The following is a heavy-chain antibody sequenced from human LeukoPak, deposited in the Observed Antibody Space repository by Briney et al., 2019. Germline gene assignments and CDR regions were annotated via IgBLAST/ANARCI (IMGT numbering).Heavy chain of an antibody. CDR3: ARLGDYSNKD. D-gene: IGHD4-11*01. J-gene: IGHJ4*02. CDR1: GFTVSSHY. Sequence: GGSLRLSCAASGFTVSSHYMSWVRQAPGKGLEWVSVTDSGGSTSYADSVEGRFTISRDTSKNTLYLQMNGLRAEDTAVYYCARLGDYSNKDWGQGTLVTVSS. V-gene: IGHV3-53*01. CDR2: TDSGGST.